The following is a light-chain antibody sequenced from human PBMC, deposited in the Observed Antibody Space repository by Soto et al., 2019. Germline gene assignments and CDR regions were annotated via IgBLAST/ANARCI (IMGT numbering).Light chain of an antibody. J-gene: IGKJ1*01. CDR3: QQAYSAPRT. CDR2: GVS. Sequence: DIQMTQSPSSLSASVGDRVTITCRASQSLSIYLNWYQQRPGKAPKLLIYGVSILQAGVPSRFSGSGSGTDFTLTINNLQPEDFATYYCQQAYSAPRTFGQGTKVEIK. CDR1: QSLSIY. V-gene: IGKV1-39*01.